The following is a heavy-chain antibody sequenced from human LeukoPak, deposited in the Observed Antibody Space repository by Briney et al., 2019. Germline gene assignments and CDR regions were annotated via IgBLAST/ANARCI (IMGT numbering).Heavy chain of an antibody. D-gene: IGHD3-10*01. V-gene: IGHV3-21*01. Sequence: GGSLRLSCAASGFTFSSYSMNWVRQAPGKGLEWVSSISSSSSYIYYADSVKGRFTISRDNAKNSLYLQMNSLRAEDTAVYYCAKSRGYYYYGMDVWGQGTTVTVSS. CDR1: GFTFSSYS. CDR2: ISSSSSYI. J-gene: IGHJ6*02. CDR3: AKSRGYYYYGMDV.